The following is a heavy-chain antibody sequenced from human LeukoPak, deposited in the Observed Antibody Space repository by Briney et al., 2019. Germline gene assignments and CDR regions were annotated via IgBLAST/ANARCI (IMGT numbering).Heavy chain of an antibody. V-gene: IGHV1-18*01. CDR3: ARTPGEYDILTGYYPYYFDY. D-gene: IGHD3-9*01. CDR2: ISAYNGNT. J-gene: IGHJ4*02. CDR1: GYTFTSYG. Sequence: ASVKVSCKAPGYTFTSYGISWVRQAPGQGLEWMGWISAYNGNTNYAQKLQGRVTMTTDTSTSTAYMELRSLRSDDTAVYYCARTPGEYDILTGYYPYYFDYWGQGTLVTVSS.